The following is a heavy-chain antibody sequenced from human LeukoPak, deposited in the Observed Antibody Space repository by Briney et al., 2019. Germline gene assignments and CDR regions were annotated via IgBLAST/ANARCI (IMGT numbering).Heavy chain of an antibody. J-gene: IGHJ3*02. D-gene: IGHD3-22*01. CDR3: AREGGNDSSGYWYRGDAFDI. Sequence: GGSLRLSCAASGFTFSSYAMHWVRQAPGKGLGWVAVISYDGSNKYYADSVKGRFTISRDNSKNTLYLQMNSLRAEDTAVYYCAREGGNDSSGYWYRGDAFDIWGQGTMVTVSS. V-gene: IGHV3-30-3*01. CDR2: ISYDGSNK. CDR1: GFTFSSYA.